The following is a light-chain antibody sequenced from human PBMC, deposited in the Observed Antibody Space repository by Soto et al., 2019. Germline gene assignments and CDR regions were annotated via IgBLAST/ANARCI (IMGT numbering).Light chain of an antibody. Sequence: QSLLTQPPSVSGAPGQRVTISCTGSTSNIGAGYDVHWYQQLPGTAPKLLLYDNNNRPSGVPDRFSGSKSGTSASLAITGLQAEDEADYYCQSYDSSLSGSLFGGGTKVTVL. CDR3: QSYDSSLSGSL. V-gene: IGLV1-40*01. J-gene: IGLJ3*02. CDR1: TSNIGAGYD. CDR2: DNN.